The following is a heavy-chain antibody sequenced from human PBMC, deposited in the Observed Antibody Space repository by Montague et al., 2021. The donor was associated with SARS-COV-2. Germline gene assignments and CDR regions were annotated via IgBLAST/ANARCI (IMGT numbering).Heavy chain of an antibody. D-gene: IGHD1-26*01. CDR3: ARGTEVGAFDY. V-gene: IGHV4-59*01. J-gene: IGHJ4*02. Sequence: SETLSLTCTVSGGSINGYYWTWVRQPPGKGLQWTAHIYYNGRTSYIPSLKSRLSVSLDKAKYQFSLELTSVTAADTARYFCARGTEVGAFDYWGRGALVSVSS. CDR2: IYYNGRT. CDR1: GGSINGYY.